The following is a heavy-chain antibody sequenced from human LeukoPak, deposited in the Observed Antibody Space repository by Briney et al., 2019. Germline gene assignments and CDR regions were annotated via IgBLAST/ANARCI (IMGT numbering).Heavy chain of an antibody. J-gene: IGHJ4*02. CDR2: ISRSGGST. Sequence: GGSLRLSCAASGFTFSNYAMGWVRQAPGKGLEWVSAISRSGGSTYYAVSVKGRFTISRDDSKNTLYLQMNSLRAEDTGVYCCAKGPRTYYDILTGCSFDYWGQGALVTVSS. D-gene: IGHD3-9*01. V-gene: IGHV3-23*01. CDR3: AKGPRTYYDILTGCSFDY. CDR1: GFTFSNYA.